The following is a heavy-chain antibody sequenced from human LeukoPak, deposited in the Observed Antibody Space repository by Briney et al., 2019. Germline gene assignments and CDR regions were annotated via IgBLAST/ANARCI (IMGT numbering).Heavy chain of an antibody. D-gene: IGHD1-26*01. CDR1: GYTFTSYD. CDR3: ARGIDSGSYYVPDY. V-gene: IGHV1-8*01. Sequence: ASVKVSCKASGYTFTSYDINWVRQATGQGLEWMGWMNPNSGNTGYAQKFQGRVTMTRNTSISTAYMELSSLRSGDTAVYYCARGIDSGSYYVPDYWGQGTLVTVSS. J-gene: IGHJ4*02. CDR2: MNPNSGNT.